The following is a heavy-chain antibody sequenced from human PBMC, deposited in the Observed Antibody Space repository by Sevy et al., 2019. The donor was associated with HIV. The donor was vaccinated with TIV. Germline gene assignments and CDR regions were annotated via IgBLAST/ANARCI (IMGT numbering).Heavy chain of an antibody. V-gene: IGHV1-2*06. J-gene: IGHJ4*02. CDR2: ITPNSGGT. CDR3: ARDSRGGSGSSFDY. D-gene: IGHD3-10*01. CDR1: GYTFTVYQ. Sequence: ASVKVSCKASGYTFTVYQMHWVRQAPGQGLEWMGRITPNSGGTDYAQKFQGRVTMTRDTSITTAYMELGMLKSDDTAVYYCARDSRGGSGSSFDYWGQGTLVTVSS.